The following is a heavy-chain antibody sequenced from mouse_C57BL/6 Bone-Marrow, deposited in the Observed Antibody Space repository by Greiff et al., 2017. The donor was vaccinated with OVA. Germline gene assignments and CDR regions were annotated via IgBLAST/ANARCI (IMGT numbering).Heavy chain of an antibody. CDR2: INPGSGGT. J-gene: IGHJ3*01. CDR1: GYAFTNYL. D-gene: IGHD2-4*01. V-gene: IGHV1-54*01. CDR3: ASPIYYDYDRGFAY. Sequence: QVQLQQSGAELVRPGTSVKVSCKASGYAFTNYLIEWVKQRPGQGLEWIGVINPGSGGTNYNEKFKGKATLTADKSSSTAYMQLSSLTSEDSAVYCCASPIYYDYDRGFAYWGQGTLVTVSA.